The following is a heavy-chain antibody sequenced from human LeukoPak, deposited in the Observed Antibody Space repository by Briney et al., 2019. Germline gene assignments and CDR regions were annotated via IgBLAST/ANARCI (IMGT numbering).Heavy chain of an antibody. CDR2: IYPGDSDT. V-gene: IGHV5-51*01. CDR3: AMGLNNYYDSSGLDY. J-gene: IGHJ4*02. Sequence: GESLKISFKGSGYRFTSYWIGWVRQMPGKGVEWMGIIYPGDSDTRYSPSFQGQVTISADKSIRTAYLQWTSLKASDTAMYYCAMGLNNYYDSSGLDYWGQGTLVTVSS. CDR1: GYRFTSYW. D-gene: IGHD3-22*01.